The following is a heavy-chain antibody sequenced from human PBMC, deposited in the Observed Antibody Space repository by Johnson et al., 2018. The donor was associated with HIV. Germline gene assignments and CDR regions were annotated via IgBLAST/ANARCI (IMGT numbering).Heavy chain of an antibody. Sequence: VQLVESGGGLVQPGGSLRLSCAASGFTFRSYAMSWIRQAPGTGLEWVSYLISSGSTISSADSVKGRFTISRDNAKNQLYLQMNSLRAEDTAVYYCARDTYYDDSSGYLDAFDIWGQGTMVTVSS. J-gene: IGHJ3*02. CDR3: ARDTYYDDSSGYLDAFDI. CDR1: GFTFRSYA. CDR2: LISSGSTI. V-gene: IGHV3-48*04. D-gene: IGHD3-22*01.